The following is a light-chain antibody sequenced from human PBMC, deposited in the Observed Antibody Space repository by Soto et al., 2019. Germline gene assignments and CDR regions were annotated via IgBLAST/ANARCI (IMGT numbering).Light chain of an antibody. J-gene: IGKJ4*01. CDR3: QQYGTAPLT. Sequence: EIVLTQSPGILSLSPGERATLSCRASRSVPSSYLAWYQQKPGQAPRLLIFTASTRATGILDRFSGSGFGTDFTLTISRLEPEDSAVYYCQQYGTAPLTFGGGAKVEI. V-gene: IGKV3-20*01. CDR1: RSVPSSY. CDR2: TAS.